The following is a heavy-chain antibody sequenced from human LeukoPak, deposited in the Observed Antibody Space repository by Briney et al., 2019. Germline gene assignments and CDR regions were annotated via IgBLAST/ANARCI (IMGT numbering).Heavy chain of an antibody. CDR3: AKDQRYSSGSADY. CDR2: IDGSGKIT. CDR1: GFTFSSYA. D-gene: IGHD6-19*01. Sequence: GGSLRLSCAASGFTFSSYALNWVRQAPGKGLEWVSTIDGSGKITKYADSVKGRFTISRDNSKNTLFLQMISLRAEDTAVYYCAKDQRYSSGSADYWGQGTLVTVSS. V-gene: IGHV3-23*01. J-gene: IGHJ4*02.